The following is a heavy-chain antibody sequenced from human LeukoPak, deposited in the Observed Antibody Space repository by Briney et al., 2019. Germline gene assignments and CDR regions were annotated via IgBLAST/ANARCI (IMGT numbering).Heavy chain of an antibody. Sequence: GESLKISCNSSGYSFTSYWIVWVRQMPGKGLELMGIIYPGDSDTRYSPSFQGQVTISADKSISTAYLQWSSLKASDTAMYYCASQTTSQNGKYYFDYWGQGTLVTVSS. CDR2: IYPGDSDT. CDR3: ASQTTSQNGKYYFDY. V-gene: IGHV5-51*01. D-gene: IGHD1-14*01. CDR1: GYSFTSYW. J-gene: IGHJ4*02.